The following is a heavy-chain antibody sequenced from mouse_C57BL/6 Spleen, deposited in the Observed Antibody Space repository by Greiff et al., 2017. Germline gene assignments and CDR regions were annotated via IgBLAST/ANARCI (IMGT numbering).Heavy chain of an antibody. Sequence: QVQLQQPGAELVMPGASVKLSCKASGYTFTSYWMHWVKQRPGQGLEWIGEIDPSDSYTNYNQKFKGNSTLTVDESSSTAYMQLSSLTSEDSAVYYCARAWDENYFDYWGQGTTPTVSS. CDR3: ARAWDENYFDY. CDR1: GYTFTSYW. D-gene: IGHD4-1*01. CDR2: IDPSDSYT. V-gene: IGHV1-69*01. J-gene: IGHJ2*01.